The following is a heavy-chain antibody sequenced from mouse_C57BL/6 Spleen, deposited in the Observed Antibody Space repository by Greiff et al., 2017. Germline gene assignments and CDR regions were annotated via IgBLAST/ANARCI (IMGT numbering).Heavy chain of an antibody. V-gene: IGHV5-17*01. D-gene: IGHD1-1*01. Sequence: EVMLVEPGGGLVKPGGSLKLSCAASGFTFSAYGMHWVRQAPEKGLAWVAYISSGSSTIYYADTVKGRFTISSDNAKNTLFLQMTSLRAEDTAMYYCARGDYGSSSDYFDYWGQGTTRTVSS. J-gene: IGHJ2*01. CDR1: GFTFSAYG. CDR3: ARGDYGSSSDYFDY. CDR2: ISSGSSTI.